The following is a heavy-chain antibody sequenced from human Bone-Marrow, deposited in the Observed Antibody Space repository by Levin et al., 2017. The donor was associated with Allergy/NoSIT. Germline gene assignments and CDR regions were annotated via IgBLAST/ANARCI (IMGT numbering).Heavy chain of an antibody. J-gene: IGHJ4*02. Sequence: GGSLRLSCAASGFTFSSYEMNWVRQAPGKGLEWVSYISSSGSTIYYADSVKGRFTISRDNAKNSLYLQMNSLRAEDTAVYYCARVSRETYYDFWSGPSSWYGDEGGNFDYWGQGTLVTVSS. D-gene: IGHD3-3*01. CDR3: ARVSRETYYDFWSGPSSWYGDEGGNFDY. CDR1: GFTFSSYE. CDR2: ISSSGSTI. V-gene: IGHV3-48*03.